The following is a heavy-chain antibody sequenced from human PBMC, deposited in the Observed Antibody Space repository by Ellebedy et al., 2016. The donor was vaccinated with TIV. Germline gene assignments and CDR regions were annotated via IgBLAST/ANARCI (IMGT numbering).Heavy chain of an antibody. J-gene: IGHJ6*02. CDR1: GGSISSYY. CDR2: IYYSGST. V-gene: IGHV4-59*08. Sequence: GSLRLXCTVSGGSISSYYWSWIRQPPGKGLEWIGYIYYSGSTYYNPSLKSRVTISVDTSKNQFSLKLSSVTAADTAVYYCAGYGDQTNYYYYGMDVWGQGTTVTVSS. D-gene: IGHD4-17*01. CDR3: AGYGDQTNYYYYGMDV.